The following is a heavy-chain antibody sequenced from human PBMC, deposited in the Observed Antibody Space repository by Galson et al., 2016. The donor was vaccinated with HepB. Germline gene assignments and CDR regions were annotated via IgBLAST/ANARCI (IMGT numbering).Heavy chain of an antibody. V-gene: IGHV5-51*01. J-gene: IGHJ4*02. D-gene: IGHD6-19*01. CDR1: GYTFTDYW. CDR3: ARVMGQWLPYF. CDR2: TYPRESDT. Sequence: QSGAEVKKPGEFLKISCETSGYTFTDYWIGWVRQLPGKGLEWMGITYPRESDTRYSPSLHGQVTISADKSISTLYLHWSSLKASDTAMYYCARVMGQWLPYFWGQGTLVTVSS.